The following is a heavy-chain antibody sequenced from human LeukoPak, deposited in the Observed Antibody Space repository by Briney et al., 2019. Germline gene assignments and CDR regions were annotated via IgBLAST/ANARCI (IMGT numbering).Heavy chain of an antibody. Sequence: GSLRLSCVASGFTISSYWMHWVRQAPGKGLEWVANIKQDGSEEYYVDSVKGRFTISRDNAKNSLYLQMNSLRAEDTAVYYCARRYFDYWGQGILVTVSS. V-gene: IGHV3-7*03. CDR2: IKQDGSEE. CDR1: GFTISSYW. J-gene: IGHJ4*02. CDR3: ARRYFDY.